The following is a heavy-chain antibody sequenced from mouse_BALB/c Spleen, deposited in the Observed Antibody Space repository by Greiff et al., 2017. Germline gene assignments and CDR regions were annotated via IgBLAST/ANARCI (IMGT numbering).Heavy chain of an antibody. D-gene: IGHD2-2*01. CDR3: ARGDLLWLRQNAMDY. CDR2: ISSGGST. Sequence: LQQSGGGLVKPGGSLKLSCAASGFTFSSYAMSWVRQTPEKRLEWVASISSGGSTYYPDSVKGRFTISRDNARNILYLQMSSLRSEDTAMYYCARGDLLWLRQNAMDYWGQGTSVTVSS. J-gene: IGHJ4*01. CDR1: GFTFSSYA. V-gene: IGHV5-6-5*01.